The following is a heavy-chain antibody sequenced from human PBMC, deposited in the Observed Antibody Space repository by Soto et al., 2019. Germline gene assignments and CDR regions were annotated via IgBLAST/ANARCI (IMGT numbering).Heavy chain of an antibody. CDR1: GGSISSYY. CDR2: IYYSGST. J-gene: IGHJ4*02. D-gene: IGHD2-2*01. CDR3: ATQVVPAAHFDY. V-gene: IGHV4-59*08. Sequence: SETLSLTCTVSGGSISSYYWSWIRQPPGKGLEWIGYIYYSGSTNYNPSLKSRVTISVDTSKNQFSLKLSSVTAADTAVYYCATQVVPAAHFDYWGQGTLVTVSS.